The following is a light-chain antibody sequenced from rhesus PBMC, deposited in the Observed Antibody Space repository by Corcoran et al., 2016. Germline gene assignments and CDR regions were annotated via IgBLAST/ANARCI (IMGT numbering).Light chain of an antibody. Sequence: DIQMTQSPSSLSASVGDTVTITCRASQGISSYLAWYQQKPGKAPKPLIYYASKLESGVPSRFSGSGSGTEFTLTISSLQPEDFATYDCQQYNSAPLTFGGGTKVEIK. V-gene: IGKV1-37*01. J-gene: IGKJ4*01. CDR2: YAS. CDR1: QGISSY. CDR3: QQYNSAPLT.